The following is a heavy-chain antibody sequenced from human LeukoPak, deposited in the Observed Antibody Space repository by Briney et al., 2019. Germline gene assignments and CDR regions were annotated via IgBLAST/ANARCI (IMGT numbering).Heavy chain of an antibody. CDR1: GFIFSSYA. CDR3: ARDKDYVRYYYMDV. J-gene: IGHJ6*03. D-gene: IGHD3-16*01. Sequence: PEGSLRLSCAASGFIFSSYAMHWVRQAPGKGLEWVAVLSYDGSNKYHADSVKGRFTISRDNSKNTLYLQMNSLRVEDTAVYYCARDKDYVRYYYMDVWGKGTTVTVSS. V-gene: IGHV3-30*01. CDR2: LSYDGSNK.